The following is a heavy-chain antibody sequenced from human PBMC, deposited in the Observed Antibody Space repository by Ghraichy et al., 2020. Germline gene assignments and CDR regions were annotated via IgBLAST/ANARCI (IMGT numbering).Heavy chain of an antibody. CDR2: VYFSGST. CDR3: ARGGYATSSGGSWFDP. CDR1: GGSISGYY. J-gene: IGHJ5*02. D-gene: IGHD1-26*01. V-gene: IGHV4-4*07. Sequence: SETLSLTCTVSGGSISGYYWSCIRQPAGKGLEWIGRVYFSGSTNYNPSLKSRVTMSVDTSKNQFSLKLNSVTAADTAVYYCARGGYATSSGGSWFDPGAREPWSPSPQ.